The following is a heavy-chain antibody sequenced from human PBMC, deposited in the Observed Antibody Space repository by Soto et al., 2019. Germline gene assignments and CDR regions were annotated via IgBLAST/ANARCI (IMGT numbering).Heavy chain of an antibody. CDR3: ARGMFPHIAATGDNSFDP. V-gene: IGHV3-74*01. CDR1: GFTFSNYW. J-gene: IGHJ5*02. CDR2: INSDGIST. D-gene: IGHD2-15*01. Sequence: EVQLVESGGGLVQPGGSLRLSCAASGFTFSNYWMHWVRQVPGKGLLWVSRINSDGISTNYADSVKGRFTISSDNAKNTLYLQMNSLRAEDTAVYYWARGMFPHIAATGDNSFDPWGQGTLVTVSS.